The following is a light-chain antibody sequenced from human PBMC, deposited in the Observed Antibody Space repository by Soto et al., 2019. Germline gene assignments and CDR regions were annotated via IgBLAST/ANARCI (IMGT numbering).Light chain of an antibody. CDR1: QSLLSDSNNKNY. CDR3: QQYFSSPLT. J-gene: IGKJ4*01. CDR2: WAS. V-gene: IGKV4-1*01. Sequence: DIVMTQSPDFLAVSLGERATVNCKSSQSLLSDSNNKNYLAWYQQRPGQPPNLLIYWASTRISGVPDRFSGAGSGTDFTLTISNLQAEDVAVYYCQQYFSSPLTFGGGTKVDIK.